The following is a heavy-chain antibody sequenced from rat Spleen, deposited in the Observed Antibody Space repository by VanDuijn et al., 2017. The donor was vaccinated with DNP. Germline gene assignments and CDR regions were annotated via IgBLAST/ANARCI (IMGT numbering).Heavy chain of an antibody. D-gene: IGHD1-3*01. CDR3: ARLWSSGAMDV. CDR1: GFIFSDYN. Sequence: EVQLVESGGGLVQPGRSLKLSCAASGFIFSDYNMAWVRQAPKKGLEWVATIIYDGSRTYYRDSVMGRFTITRDNAKNTLYLQMNSLRSEETATYYCARLWSSGAMDVWGQGTSVTVSS. V-gene: IGHV5S10*01. J-gene: IGHJ4*01. CDR2: IIYDGSRT.